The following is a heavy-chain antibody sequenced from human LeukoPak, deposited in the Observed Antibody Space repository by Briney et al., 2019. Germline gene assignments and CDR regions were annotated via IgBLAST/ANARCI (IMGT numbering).Heavy chain of an antibody. J-gene: IGHJ4*02. D-gene: IGHD2-15*01. CDR2: FDPEDGET. CDR1: GYTLTELS. Sequence: ASVKVSCKVSGYTLTELSMHWVRQAPGKGLERMGGFDPEDGETIYAQKFQGRVTMTEDTSTDTAYMELSSLRSEDTAVYYCATNPVTATPFDYWGQGTLVTVSS. CDR3: ATNPVTATPFDY. V-gene: IGHV1-24*01.